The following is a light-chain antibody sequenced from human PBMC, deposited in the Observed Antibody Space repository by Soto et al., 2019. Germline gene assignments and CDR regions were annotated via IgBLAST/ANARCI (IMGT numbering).Light chain of an antibody. V-gene: IGKV3-20*01. CDR2: AAS. CDR1: QSVSH. J-gene: IGKJ2*01. CDR3: QQYGGSPLYT. Sequence: EIVLTQSPGTLSLSPGETATLSCRASQSVSHLAWYQQKPGQAPSLLLYAASTRATGIPDRFSGSGSGTDFTLTISRLEPEDFAVYYCQQYGGSPLYTVGQGTRLEIK.